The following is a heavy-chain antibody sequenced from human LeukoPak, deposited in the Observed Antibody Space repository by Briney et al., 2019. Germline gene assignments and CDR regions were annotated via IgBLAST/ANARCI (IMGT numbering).Heavy chain of an antibody. CDR2: INYSGNT. Sequence: SETLSLTCAVYGGSFSGYYWGWIRQPPGRGPEWIGIINYSGNTYYNPSLKSRVTISVDTSKNQFSLKVSSVTAADTAVYYCARDGGSAAAGELDYWGQGTLVTVSS. V-gene: IGHV4-34*01. CDR3: ARDGGSAAAGELDY. J-gene: IGHJ4*02. CDR1: GGSFSGYY. D-gene: IGHD6-13*01.